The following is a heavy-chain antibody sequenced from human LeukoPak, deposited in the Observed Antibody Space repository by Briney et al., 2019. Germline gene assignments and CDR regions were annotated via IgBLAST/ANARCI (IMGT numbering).Heavy chain of an antibody. D-gene: IGHD6-13*01. Sequence: PGGSLRLSCAASGFTFSSYSMNWVRQAPGKGLEWVSSISSSSSYIYYADSVKGRFTISRDNAKNSLYLQMNSLRAEDTAVYYCARVGQQLVVGAFDIWGQGTMVTVSS. J-gene: IGHJ3*02. CDR2: ISSSSSYI. V-gene: IGHV3-21*01. CDR1: GFTFSSYS. CDR3: ARVGQQLVVGAFDI.